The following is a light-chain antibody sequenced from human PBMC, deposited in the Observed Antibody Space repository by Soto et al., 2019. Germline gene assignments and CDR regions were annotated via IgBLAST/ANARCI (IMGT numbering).Light chain of an antibody. CDR1: SSDVGGYNY. J-gene: IGLJ3*02. V-gene: IGLV2-11*01. CDR2: DVS. Sequence: QSALTQPRSVSGSPGQAVTISCTGTSSDVGGYNYVSWYQQHPGKGPKLMIYDVSKRPSGVPDRFSGYKSGNTASLTISGLQAEDGADYCCCSYAGSYTLGVFGGGTQLPVL. CDR3: CSYAGSYTLGV.